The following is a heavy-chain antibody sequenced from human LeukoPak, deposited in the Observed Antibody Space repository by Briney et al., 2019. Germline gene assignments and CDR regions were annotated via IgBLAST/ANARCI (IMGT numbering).Heavy chain of an antibody. V-gene: IGHV4-59*08. CDR2: IYYSGIT. D-gene: IGHD6-13*01. CDR1: GGSISSYY. Sequence: SETLSLTCTVSGGSISSYYWSWLRQPPGKGLEWIGHIYYSGITNYNPSLKSRVTISVDTSKNQFSLKLSSVTAADTAVYYCARRVGSSWYPGWFDPWGQGTLVTVSS. J-gene: IGHJ5*02. CDR3: ARRVGSSWYPGWFDP.